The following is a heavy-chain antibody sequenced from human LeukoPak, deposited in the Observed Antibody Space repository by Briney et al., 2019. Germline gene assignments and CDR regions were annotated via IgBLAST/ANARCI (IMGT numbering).Heavy chain of an antibody. V-gene: IGHV1-2*02. CDR1: GYTFTGYY. CDR3: ARGHGYSGSYYGDY. D-gene: IGHD1-26*01. J-gene: IGHJ4*02. CDR2: INPNSGGT. Sequence: EASVKVSCKASGYTFTGYYMHWVRQAPGQGLEWMGWINPNSGGTNYAQKFQGRVTMTRDTSISTAYMELSRLRSDDTAVYYCARGHGYSGSYYGDYWGQGTLVTVSS.